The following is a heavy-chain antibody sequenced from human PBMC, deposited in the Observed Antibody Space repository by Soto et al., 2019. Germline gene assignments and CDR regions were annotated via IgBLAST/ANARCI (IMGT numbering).Heavy chain of an antibody. V-gene: IGHV3-30*18. D-gene: IGHD6-13*01. CDR3: AKDKRIAAAGTGPFDY. Sequence: GGSLRLSCAASGFTFSSYGMHWVRQAPGKGLEWVAVISYDGSNKYYADSVKGRFTISRDNSKNTLYLQMNSLRAEDTAVYYCAKDKRIAAAGTGPFDYWGQGTLVTVSS. CDR2: ISYDGSNK. J-gene: IGHJ4*02. CDR1: GFTFSSYG.